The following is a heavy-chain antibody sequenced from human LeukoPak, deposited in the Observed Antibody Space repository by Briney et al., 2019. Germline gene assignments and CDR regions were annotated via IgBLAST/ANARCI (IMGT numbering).Heavy chain of an antibody. CDR2: IYFSGST. CDR3: TRAETY. Sequence: SETLSHTCTVPGGSISSADYSWNWVSQHPGKGLEWIGHIYFSGSTSYTPSLKSRVTISLDTSKNQFSLKLRSVTAADTAVYYCTRAETYWGQGTLVTVSS. J-gene: IGHJ4*02. V-gene: IGHV4-31*02. CDR1: GGSISSADYS.